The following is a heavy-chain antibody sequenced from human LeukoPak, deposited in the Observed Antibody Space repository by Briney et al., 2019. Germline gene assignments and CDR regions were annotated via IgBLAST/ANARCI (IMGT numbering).Heavy chain of an antibody. Sequence: SETLSLTCTVSGYSISSGYYWGWIRQPPGKGLEWIGSIYHSGSTYYNPSLKSRVTISVDTSKNQFSLKLSSVTAADTAVYYCARDKGIAASGNWFDPWGQGTLVTVSS. V-gene: IGHV4-38-2*02. CDR3: ARDKGIAASGNWFDP. CDR2: IYHSGST. D-gene: IGHD6-13*01. CDR1: GYSISSGYY. J-gene: IGHJ5*02.